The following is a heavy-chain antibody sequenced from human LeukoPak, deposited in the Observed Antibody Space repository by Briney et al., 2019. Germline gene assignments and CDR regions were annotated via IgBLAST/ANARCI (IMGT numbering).Heavy chain of an antibody. CDR2: MNPNSGNT. V-gene: IGHV1-8*03. D-gene: IGHD6-13*01. CDR1: GYTFTSYD. J-gene: IGHJ4*02. CDR3: ARGHRYSSSWYGVY. Sequence: ASVNVSCKASGYTFTSYDINWARQAPGQGLEWMGWMNPNSGNTGYAQKFQGRVTITRNTSISTAYMELSSLRSEDTAVYYCARGHRYSSSWYGVYWGQGTLVTVSS.